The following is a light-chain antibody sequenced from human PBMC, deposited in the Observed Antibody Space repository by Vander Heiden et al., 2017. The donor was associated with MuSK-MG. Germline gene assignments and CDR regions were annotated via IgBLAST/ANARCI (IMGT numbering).Light chain of an antibody. CDR1: QRVSSSF. Sequence: VLKQSPRTLSLSPGERATLSCRASQRVSSSFLAWYQQKPGQAPRLLIFGASSRATGIPDRFSGSGSGTDFTLTISRLEPEDFAVYYCQQYGSSLLTFGGGTEVEIK. V-gene: IGKV3-20*01. CDR2: GAS. J-gene: IGKJ4*01. CDR3: QQYGSSLLT.